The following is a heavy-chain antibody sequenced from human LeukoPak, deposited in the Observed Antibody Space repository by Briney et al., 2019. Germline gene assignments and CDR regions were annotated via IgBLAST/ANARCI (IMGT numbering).Heavy chain of an antibody. J-gene: IGHJ3*02. CDR1: GYTFTSYG. D-gene: IGHD6-25*01. CDR3: ARDHERLEEGVMAFDI. V-gene: IGHV1-18*01. CDR2: ISAYNGNT. Sequence: ASVKVSCKASGYTFTSYGISWVRQAPGQGLEWMGWISAYNGNTNYAQKLQGRVTMTTDKSTSTAYMELSSLRSEDTAVYYCARDHERLEEGVMAFDIWGQGTMVTVSS.